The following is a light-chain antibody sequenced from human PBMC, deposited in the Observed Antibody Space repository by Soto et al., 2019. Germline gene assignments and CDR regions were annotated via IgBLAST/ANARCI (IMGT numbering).Light chain of an antibody. J-gene: IGKJ5*01. Sequence: EIVLTQFPATLSLSPGERATLSCRASQSVNRYLAWYQQKAGQAPRLLIYDVSTRATGIPARFSGSGSGTDFTLTITSLEPEDFAVYSCQQRSDWPITFGQGTRLEIK. CDR3: QQRSDWPIT. V-gene: IGKV3-11*01. CDR2: DVS. CDR1: QSVNRY.